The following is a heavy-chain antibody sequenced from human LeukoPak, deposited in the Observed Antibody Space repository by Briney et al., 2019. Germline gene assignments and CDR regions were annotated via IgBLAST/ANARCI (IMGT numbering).Heavy chain of an antibody. CDR2: ISYDGSIN. CDR3: ARDRRFCGGGSCYFDYFFDY. V-gene: IGHV3-30-3*01. Sequence: GGSLRLSCVASGFTFNSYAVHWVRQAPGKGLEWVAVISYDGSINFYAASVKGRFTISRDNSKNTLYLQVNSLRAEDTALYFGARDRRFCGGGSCYFDYFFDYWGQGTLVTVSS. D-gene: IGHD2-15*01. J-gene: IGHJ4*02. CDR1: GFTFNSYA.